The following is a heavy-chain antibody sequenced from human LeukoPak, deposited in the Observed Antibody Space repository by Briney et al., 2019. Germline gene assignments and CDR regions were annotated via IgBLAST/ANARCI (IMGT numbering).Heavy chain of an antibody. CDR3: AKQHSQYYYYRSGYYLEY. V-gene: IGHV3-48*01. Sequence: PGGSLRLSCAPSGFTFSSYSMNWVRQAPGKGLEWVSYISSSSSTIYYADSVKGRFTISRDNSKNTLYLQMNSLRAEDTAVYYCAKQHSQYYYYRSGYYLEYWGQGTLVTVSS. CDR2: ISSSSSTI. CDR1: GFTFSSYS. D-gene: IGHD3-22*01. J-gene: IGHJ4*02.